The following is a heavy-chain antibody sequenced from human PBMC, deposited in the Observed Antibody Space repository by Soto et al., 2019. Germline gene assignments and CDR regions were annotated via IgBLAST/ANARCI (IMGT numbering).Heavy chain of an antibody. Sequence: GESLKISCKASGYNFAKLYIGWVRQIPGKGLEWMGIIYPGDSDTKYSPSFQGQVTISVDRSINTAYLQWSSLKASDTAMYYCARAPLRGIVVVPPEAGAFAIWGQGTMVTVSS. D-gene: IGHD2-2*01. V-gene: IGHV5-51*01. CDR3: ARAPLRGIVVVPPEAGAFAI. CDR2: IYPGDSDT. J-gene: IGHJ3*02. CDR1: GYNFAKLY.